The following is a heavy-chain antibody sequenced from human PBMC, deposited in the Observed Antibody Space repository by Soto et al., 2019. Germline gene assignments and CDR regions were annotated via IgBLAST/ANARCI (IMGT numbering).Heavy chain of an antibody. V-gene: IGHV1-18*01. CDR2: ISAYNGNT. J-gene: IGHJ3*02. Sequence: ASVKVSCKASGYTFTRYGISWVRQAPGQGLEWMGWISAYNGNTNYAQKLQGRVTMTTDTSTSTAYMELRSMRSDDTAVYYCARVPTYFSSTSFNRPDAFDIWGQGTMVTVSS. D-gene: IGHD2-2*01. CDR3: ARVPTYFSSTSFNRPDAFDI. CDR1: GYTFTRYG.